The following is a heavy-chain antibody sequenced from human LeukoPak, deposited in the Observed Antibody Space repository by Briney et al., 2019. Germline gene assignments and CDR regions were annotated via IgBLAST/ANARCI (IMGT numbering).Heavy chain of an antibody. Sequence: PGGSPRLSCAASGFTLSEYSMNWVRQAPGKGLEWVSFISTSSSHIYYGDSVKGRFTISRDNARNSVSLQMNSLRAEDTAVYYCARQVSGYGSGSFYFDYWGQGMLVTVSS. J-gene: IGHJ4*02. D-gene: IGHD3-10*01. CDR1: GFTLSEYS. CDR3: ARQVSGYGSGSFYFDY. CDR2: ISTSSSHI. V-gene: IGHV3-21*01.